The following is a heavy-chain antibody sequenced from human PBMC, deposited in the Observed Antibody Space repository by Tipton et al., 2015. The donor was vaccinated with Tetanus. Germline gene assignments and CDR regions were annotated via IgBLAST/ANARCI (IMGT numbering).Heavy chain of an antibody. CDR1: GFTFSNAW. CDR2: IKSKTDGGTT. D-gene: IGHD6-25*01. V-gene: IGHV3-15*01. J-gene: IGHJ6*02. Sequence: SLRLSCAASGFTFSNAWMSWVRQAPGKGLEWVGRIKSKTDGGTTDYAAPVKGRFTISRDDSKNTLYLQMNSLKTEDTAVYYCTTDVGRGYVYYYYGMDVWGQGTTVTVSS. CDR3: TTDVGRGYVYYYYGMDV.